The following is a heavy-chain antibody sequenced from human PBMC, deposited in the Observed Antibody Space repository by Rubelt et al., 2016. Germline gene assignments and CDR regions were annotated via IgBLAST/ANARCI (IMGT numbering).Heavy chain of an antibody. J-gene: IGHJ4*02. CDR2: IYHSGST. V-gene: IGHV4-4*02. CDR1: GGSISSSNW. D-gene: IGHD4-23*01. CDR3: ARDFPDYGGNSRGEFDY. Sequence: QVQLQESGPGLVKPSGTLSFTCAVSGGSISSSNWWSWVRQPPGKGLEWIGEIYHSGSTNYNPSLNGRFTISVDKSKNQVSLQLSFVTAADTAVYYCARDFPDYGGNSRGEFDYWGQGTLVTVSS.